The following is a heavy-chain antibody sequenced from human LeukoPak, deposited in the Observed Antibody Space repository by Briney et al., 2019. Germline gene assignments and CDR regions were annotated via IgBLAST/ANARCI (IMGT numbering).Heavy chain of an antibody. J-gene: IGHJ4*02. Sequence: GGSPRLSCAASGFTLSSYAMNWVRQAPGKGLEWVSAISDSGNTYHADSVKGRFTISRDSSKNTLFLQMNRLRPEDAAVYYCAKAPVTTCRGAYCYPFDYWGQGTLVTVSS. CDR3: AKAPVTTCRGAYCYPFDY. CDR1: GFTLSSYA. V-gene: IGHV3-23*01. CDR2: ISDSGNT. D-gene: IGHD2-21*01.